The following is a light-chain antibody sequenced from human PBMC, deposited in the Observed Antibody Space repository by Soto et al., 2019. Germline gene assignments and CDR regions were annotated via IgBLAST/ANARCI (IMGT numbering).Light chain of an antibody. CDR1: QNIGSN. CDR2: GAS. CDR3: QQYNNWPPCT. Sequence: EVVMTQSPATLSASPGERVILSCRASQNIGSNLAWYQQRPGQAPRLLMYGASTRATETPARFSGSGSATDFTLTISSLQSEDFAVYYCQQYNNWPPCTFGHGTKVDIK. J-gene: IGKJ2*02. V-gene: IGKV3-15*01.